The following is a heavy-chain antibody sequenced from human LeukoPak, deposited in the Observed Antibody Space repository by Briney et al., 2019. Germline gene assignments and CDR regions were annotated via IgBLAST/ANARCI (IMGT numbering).Heavy chain of an antibody. CDR1: GFTFSTYG. Sequence: GGSLRLSCAASGFTFSTYGMNWVRQAPGKGLEWVSFISSISSTIYYADSVKGRFTISRDNAKNSLYLQMNSLRAEDTAVYYCARDIVVVVATDYYFDYWGQGTLVTVSS. D-gene: IGHD2-15*01. V-gene: IGHV3-48*01. J-gene: IGHJ4*02. CDR2: ISSISSTI. CDR3: ARDIVVVVATDYYFDY.